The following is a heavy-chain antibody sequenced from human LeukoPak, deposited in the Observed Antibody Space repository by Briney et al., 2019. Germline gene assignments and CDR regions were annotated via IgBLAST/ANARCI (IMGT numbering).Heavy chain of an antibody. J-gene: IGHJ3*02. CDR2: ISSSSSYI. Sequence: PGGSLRLSCAASGFTFSSYSMNWVRQAPGKGLEWVSSISSSSSYIYYADSVKGRFTISRDNAKNSLYLQMNSLRAEDTAVYYCARETDYSNYGGAFDIWGQGTMVTVSS. D-gene: IGHD4-11*01. CDR1: GFTFSSYS. CDR3: ARETDYSNYGGAFDI. V-gene: IGHV3-21*01.